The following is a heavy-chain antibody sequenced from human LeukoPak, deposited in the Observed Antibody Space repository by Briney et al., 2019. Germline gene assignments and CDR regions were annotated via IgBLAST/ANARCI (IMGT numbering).Heavy chain of an antibody. CDR2: ISSSGSTI. D-gene: IGHD6-19*01. Sequence: GGSLRLSCAASGFTLSSFGMNWARQAPGKGLEWVSYISSSGSTIYYADSVKGRFTISRDNAKNSLYLQMNSLRAEDTAVYYCARESIAVAVDYWGQGTLVTVSS. V-gene: IGHV3-48*04. CDR1: GFTLSSFG. J-gene: IGHJ4*02. CDR3: ARESIAVAVDY.